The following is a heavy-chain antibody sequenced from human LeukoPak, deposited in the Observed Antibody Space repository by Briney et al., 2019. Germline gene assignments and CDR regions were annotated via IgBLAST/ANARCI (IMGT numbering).Heavy chain of an antibody. CDR1: GYTFTSYD. CDR2: MNPNSGNT. V-gene: IGHV1-8*01. D-gene: IGHD2-8*01. CDR3: ARVSYCTNGVCYFASWGYYYYYYMDV. J-gene: IGHJ6*03. Sequence: ASVKVSCKASGYTFTSYDINWVRQATGQGLEWMGWMNPNSGNTGYAQKFQGRVTMTRNTSISTAYMELSSLRSEGTAVYYCARVSYCTNGVCYFASWGYYYYYYMDVWGKGTTVTVSS.